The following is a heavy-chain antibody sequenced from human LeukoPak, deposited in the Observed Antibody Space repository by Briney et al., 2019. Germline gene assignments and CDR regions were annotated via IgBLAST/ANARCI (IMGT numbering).Heavy chain of an antibody. D-gene: IGHD3-22*01. J-gene: IGHJ4*02. CDR3: ASNTNYYEGSGHYVFDY. Sequence: SVKVSCKPSGGTFSTYAISWVRQAPGQGVEWMGGIIPILGTAKYAKKFQGRVTITADEFTSTAHMELSSLRSEDTAVYYCASNTNYYEGSGHYVFDYWGQGTLVTISS. CDR1: GGTFSTYA. CDR2: IIPILGTA. V-gene: IGHV1-69*13.